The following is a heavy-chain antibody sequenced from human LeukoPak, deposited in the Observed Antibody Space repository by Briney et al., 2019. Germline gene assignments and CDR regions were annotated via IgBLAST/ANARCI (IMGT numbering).Heavy chain of an antibody. J-gene: IGHJ4*02. CDR3: AKDRSCTNNICHGDFDY. CDR1: GFTFSNYA. D-gene: IGHD2-8*01. Sequence: GGSLRLSCAASGFTFSNYAMSWVRQAPRKGVEWVSGISGSGGDTYYADSVKGRFTISRDNSKNTPYLQMNSLRAEDTAVYYCAKDRSCTNNICHGDFDYWGQGTLVTVSS. V-gene: IGHV3-23*01. CDR2: ISGSGGDT.